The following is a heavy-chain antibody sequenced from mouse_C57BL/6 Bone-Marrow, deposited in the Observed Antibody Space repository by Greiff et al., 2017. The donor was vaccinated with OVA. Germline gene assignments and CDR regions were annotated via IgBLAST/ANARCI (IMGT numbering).Heavy chain of an antibody. V-gene: IGHV5-9*04. CDR3: ANDYEDYYAMDY. CDR1: GFTFSSYT. J-gene: IGHJ4*01. CDR2: ISGGGGNT. Sequence: EVQRVESGGGLVKPGGSLKLSCAASGFTFSSYTMSWVRQTPEKRLEWVATISGGGGNTYYPDSVKGRFTISRDNAKNTLYLQMSSLRSEDTAMYYCANDYEDYYAMDYWGQGTSVTVSS. D-gene: IGHD2-4*01.